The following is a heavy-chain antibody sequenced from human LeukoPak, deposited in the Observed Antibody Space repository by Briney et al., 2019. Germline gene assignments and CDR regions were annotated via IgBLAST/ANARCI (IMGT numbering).Heavy chain of an antibody. CDR3: ARGEEASSGWYGPNGAFDI. V-gene: IGHV4-34*01. Sequence: SETLSLTCAVYGVSFSGYYWSWIRQPPGKGLEWIGEINHSGSTNYNPSLKSRVTISVDTSKNQFSLKLSSVTAADTAVYYCARGEEASSGWYGPNGAFDIWGQGTMVTVSS. D-gene: IGHD6-19*01. CDR1: GVSFSGYY. J-gene: IGHJ3*02. CDR2: INHSGST.